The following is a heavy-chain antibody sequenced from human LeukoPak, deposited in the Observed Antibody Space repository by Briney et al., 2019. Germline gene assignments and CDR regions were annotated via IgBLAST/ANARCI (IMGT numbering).Heavy chain of an antibody. CDR1: GGSISSSGYY. CDR3: ARVYQSAEYYFDY. Sequence: SETLSLTCTVSGGSISSSGYYWGRIRQPPGKGLEWIGYIYYTGSTEYHPSLKSRVTISLDTSKNQFSLKLTSVTAADTAVYYCARVYQSAEYYFDYWGQGNLVSVSS. V-gene: IGHV4-61*08. J-gene: IGHJ4*02. CDR2: IYYTGST. D-gene: IGHD2-2*01.